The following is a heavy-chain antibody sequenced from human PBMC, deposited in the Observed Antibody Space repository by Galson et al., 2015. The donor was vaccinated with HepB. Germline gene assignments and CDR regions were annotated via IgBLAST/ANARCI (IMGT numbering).Heavy chain of an antibody. Sequence: QSGAEVKKPGESLRISCKGSGYSFTSYWISWVRQMPGKGLEWMGRIDPSDSYTNYSPSFQGHVTISADKSISTAYLQWSSLKASDTAMYYCAREGAGKVLEWLLWGALDIWGQGTMVTVSS. V-gene: IGHV5-10-1*01. CDR1: GYSFTSYW. CDR3: AREGAGKVLEWLLWGALDI. J-gene: IGHJ3*02. D-gene: IGHD3-3*01. CDR2: IDPSDSYT.